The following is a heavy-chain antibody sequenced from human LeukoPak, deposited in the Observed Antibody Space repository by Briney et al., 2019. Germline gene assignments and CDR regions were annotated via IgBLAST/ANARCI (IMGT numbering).Heavy chain of an antibody. CDR1: GFTFSNAW. CDR3: TTAGYYYDSSGYLRPGDY. Sequence: GGSLRLSCAASGFTFSNAWMSWVRQAPGKGLEWVGRIKSKTDGGTTDYAAPVKGRFTISRDDSKNTLYLQMNSLKTEDTAVYYCTTAGYYYDSSGYLRPGDYWGQGTLVTVSS. D-gene: IGHD3-22*01. J-gene: IGHJ4*02. V-gene: IGHV3-15*01. CDR2: IKSKTDGGTT.